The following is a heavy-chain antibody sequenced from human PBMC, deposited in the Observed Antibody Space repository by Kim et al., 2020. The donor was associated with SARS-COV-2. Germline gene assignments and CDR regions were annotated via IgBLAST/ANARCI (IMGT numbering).Heavy chain of an antibody. CDR3: ARTRAYSSSYYDAFDI. J-gene: IGHJ3*02. D-gene: IGHD6-6*01. V-gene: IGHV3-11*03. Sequence: SVKGRFTIARDNAKNSLYLQMNSLRAEDTAVYYCARTRAYSSSYYDAFDIWGQGTMVTVSS.